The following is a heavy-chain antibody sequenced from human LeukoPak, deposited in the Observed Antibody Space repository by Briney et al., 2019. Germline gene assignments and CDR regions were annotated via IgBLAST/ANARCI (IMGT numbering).Heavy chain of an antibody. CDR2: INPRGGST. CDR1: GYTFSNYY. D-gene: IGHD3-10*01. V-gene: IGHV1-46*01. J-gene: IGHJ4*02. Sequence: ASVTVSCKASGYTFSNYYIHWVRQAPGQGLEWMGIINPRGGSTSYAQKFQGRVSMTRDTSISTAYMELSRLRSDDTAVYYCARDNAFGELLSLHYWGQGTLVTVSS. CDR3: ARDNAFGELLSLHY.